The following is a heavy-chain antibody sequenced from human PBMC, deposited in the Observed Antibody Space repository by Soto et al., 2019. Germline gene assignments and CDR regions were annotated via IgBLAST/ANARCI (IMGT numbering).Heavy chain of an antibody. D-gene: IGHD3-9*01. CDR2: IYSSGTT. CDR1: GFTFSDHQ. J-gene: IGHJ4*02. CDR3: ARAGSPFHSDSTGYWGFDY. Sequence: EVQLVESGGGLIQPGGSLRLSCAASGFTFSDHQMNWVRQAPGRGLEWVSVIYSSGTTYYGDSVKGRFTISSDNSKNTMYLQMNSLSTEDTALYYCARAGSPFHSDSTGYWGFDYWGQGTLVTVSS. V-gene: IGHV3-53*01.